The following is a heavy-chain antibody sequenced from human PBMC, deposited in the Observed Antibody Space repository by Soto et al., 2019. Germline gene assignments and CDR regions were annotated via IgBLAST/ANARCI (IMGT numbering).Heavy chain of an antibody. Sequence: EAQLLESGGNLIQPGGSLRLSCAASGFTFSNYGMSWVRQAPGKGLEWVSGISESGGSTYYADSVKGRFTLSRDNSQNILYLQVNSLRPEDTAVYYCARRSYCSSASCDKCFDYWGQGNLVTVSA. V-gene: IGHV3-23*01. CDR1: GFTFSNYG. CDR2: ISESGGST. J-gene: IGHJ4*02. CDR3: ARRSYCSSASCDKCFDY. D-gene: IGHD2-2*02.